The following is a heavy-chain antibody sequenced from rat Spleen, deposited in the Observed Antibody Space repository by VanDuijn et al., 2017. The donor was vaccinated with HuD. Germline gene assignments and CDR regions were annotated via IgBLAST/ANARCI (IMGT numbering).Heavy chain of an antibody. CDR3: ARELQCFDY. Sequence: EVQLVESGRGLVQPGRSLKLSCAASGFTFSDYYMAWVRQAPKKGLEWVASISYEGSSTYYGDSVKGRFTISRDNAKSTLYLQMNSLRSEDTATYYCARELQCFDYWGQGVMVTVSS. D-gene: IGHD1-1*01. J-gene: IGHJ2*01. V-gene: IGHV5-22*01. CDR1: GFTFSDYY. CDR2: ISYEGSST.